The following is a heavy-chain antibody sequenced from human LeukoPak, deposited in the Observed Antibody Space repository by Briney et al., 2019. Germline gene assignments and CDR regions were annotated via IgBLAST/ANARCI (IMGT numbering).Heavy chain of an antibody. V-gene: IGHV3-23*01. CDR1: GFTFSSYG. CDR3: ARDVPLRFGELLNDY. D-gene: IGHD3-10*01. J-gene: IGHJ4*02. CDR2: ITGTGHIT. Sequence: GGSLRLSCAASGFTFSSYGMSWVRQAPGKGLEWVSAITGTGHITYYADSVKGRFTISRDNSKNTLYLQMNSLRAEDTAVYYCARDVPLRFGELLNDYWGQGIVVTVSS.